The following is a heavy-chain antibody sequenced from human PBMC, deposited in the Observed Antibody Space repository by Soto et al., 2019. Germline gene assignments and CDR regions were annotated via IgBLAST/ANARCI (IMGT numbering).Heavy chain of an antibody. D-gene: IGHD2-15*01. CDR2: KYFSGST. J-gene: IGHJ5*02. Sequence: SETLSLTCSVSRGSVISSSYYWGWIRQPPGKGLEWIGSKYFSGSTYYNPSLESRVTISVDTSKNQFSLKLSSVTAEDTAVYYCVRHPLGIDWFDPWGQGTLVTAPQ. CDR1: RGSVISSSYY. CDR3: VRHPLGIDWFDP. V-gene: IGHV4-39*01.